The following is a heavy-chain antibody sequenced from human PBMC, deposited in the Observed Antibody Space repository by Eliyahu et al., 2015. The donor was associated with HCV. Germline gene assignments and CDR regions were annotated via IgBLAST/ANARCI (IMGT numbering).Heavy chain of an antibody. D-gene: IGHD1-26*01. Sequence: QVQLQQWGAGLLKPSETLSLTCAVYGGSFSGYYWSWIRQPPGGGLEWIGEINHSGSSDYSPSLKSRVTISVDTSKNQLSLRLSSVTAADTAVYYCARGPASGSNYAWFDPWGQGTLVTVSS. CDR1: GGSFSGYY. V-gene: IGHV4-34*01. J-gene: IGHJ5*02. CDR3: ARGPASGSNYAWFDP. CDR2: INHSGSS.